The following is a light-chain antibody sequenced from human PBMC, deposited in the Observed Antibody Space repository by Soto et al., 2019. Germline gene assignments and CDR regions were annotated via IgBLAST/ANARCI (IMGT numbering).Light chain of an antibody. CDR1: QGISSY. J-gene: IGKJ1*01. CDR3: QQLNSYPLT. V-gene: IGKV1-9*01. Sequence: DIQLTQSPSFLSASVGDRVTITCRASQGISSYLAWYQQKPGKAPKLLIYAASTLKSGVPSRFSGSGSGTEFTLTISSLQPEDFETYYCQQLNSYPLTFGQGTKVEIK. CDR2: AAS.